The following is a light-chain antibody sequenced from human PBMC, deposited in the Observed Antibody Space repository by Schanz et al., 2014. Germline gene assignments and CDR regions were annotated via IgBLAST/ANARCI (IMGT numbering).Light chain of an antibody. CDR2: DVN. Sequence: QSALTQPASVSGSPGQSITISCTGTSSDVGGYKYVSWYQQHPGKAPKLMIYDVNSRPSGVSNRFSGSKSGNTASLTISGLQAEDEADYYCCSYAGLSSWVFGGGTKLTVL. V-gene: IGLV2-14*03. J-gene: IGLJ3*02. CDR3: CSYAGLSSWV. CDR1: SSDVGGYKY.